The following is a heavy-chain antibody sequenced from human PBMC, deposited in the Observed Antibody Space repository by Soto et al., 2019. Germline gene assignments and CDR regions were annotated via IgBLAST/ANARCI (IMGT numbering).Heavy chain of an antibody. CDR1: GFTFSRYS. V-gene: IGHV3-21*01. CDR2: ISSSSSYI. D-gene: IGHD6-19*01. CDR3: ARDLDIAVAGTRFDY. J-gene: IGHJ4*02. Sequence: EVQLVESGGGLVKPGGSLRLSCAASGFTFSRYSMNWVRQAPGKGLEWVSSISSSSSYIYYADSVKGRFTISRDNAKNSLYLQMNSLRAEDTAVDYCARDLDIAVAGTRFDYWGQGTLVTVSS.